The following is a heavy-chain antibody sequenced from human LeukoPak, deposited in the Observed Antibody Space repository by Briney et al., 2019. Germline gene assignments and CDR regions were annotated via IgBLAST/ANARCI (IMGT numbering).Heavy chain of an antibody. D-gene: IGHD3-3*01. J-gene: IGHJ3*02. CDR3: ASAVFVENAFDI. V-gene: IGHV4-59*01. CDR1: GGSISSYY. CDR2: VYYSGST. Sequence: PSGTLSLTCTVSGGSISSYYWSWIRQPPGKGLEWIGYVYYSGSTHYNPSLKSRVTISVDTSKSQFSLRLSSVTAADTAVYYCASAVFVENAFDIWGQGTMVTVSS.